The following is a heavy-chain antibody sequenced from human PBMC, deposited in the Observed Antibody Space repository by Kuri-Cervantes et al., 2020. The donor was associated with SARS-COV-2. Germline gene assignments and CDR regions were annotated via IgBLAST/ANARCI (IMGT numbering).Heavy chain of an antibody. CDR3: AREGIGGYDYDAFDI. Sequence: GGSLRLSCAASGFTFSSYGMHWVRQAPGKGLEWVAFIRYDGSNKYCADSVKGRFTISRDNSKNTLYLQMNSLRAEDTAVHYCAREGIGGYDYDAFDIWGQGTMVTVSS. D-gene: IGHD5-12*01. V-gene: IGHV3-30*02. J-gene: IGHJ3*02. CDR1: GFTFSSYG. CDR2: IRYDGSNK.